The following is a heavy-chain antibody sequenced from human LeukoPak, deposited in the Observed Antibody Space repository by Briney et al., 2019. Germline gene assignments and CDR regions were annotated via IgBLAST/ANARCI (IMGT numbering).Heavy chain of an antibody. J-gene: IGHJ6*02. D-gene: IGHD2-15*01. CDR2: AYYRSKWYN. V-gene: IGHV6-1*01. CDR1: GDSVSSNSAA. Sequence: SQTLSLTCAISGDSVSSNSAAWNWIRQSSSRGLEWLGRAYYRSKWYNDYAVSVKSRITINPDTSKNQFSLQLNSVTPEDTAVYYCARDPLYSGYGMDVWGQGTTVTVSS. CDR3: ARDPLYSGYGMDV.